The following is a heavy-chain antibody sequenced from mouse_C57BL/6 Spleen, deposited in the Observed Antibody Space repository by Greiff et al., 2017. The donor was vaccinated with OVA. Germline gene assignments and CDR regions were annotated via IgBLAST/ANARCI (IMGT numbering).Heavy chain of an antibody. J-gene: IGHJ1*03. CDR3: SSSYYDGSSSLWYYDV. Sequence: VQLQQSGAELARPGASVKLSCKASGYTFTSYGISWVKQRTGQGLEWIGEIYPRSGNTYYNEKFKGKATLTADKSSSTAYMELRSLTSEDSAVYFWSSSYYDGSSSLWYYDVWGTGTTVTVPA. CDR1: GYTFTSYG. D-gene: IGHD1-1*01. CDR2: IYPRSGNT. V-gene: IGHV1-81*01.